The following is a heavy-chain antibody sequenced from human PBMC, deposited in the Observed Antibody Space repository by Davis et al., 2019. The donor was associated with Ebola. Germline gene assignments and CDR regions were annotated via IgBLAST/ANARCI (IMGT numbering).Heavy chain of an antibody. Sequence: PSETLSLTYTVSGASMTSYYWSWIRQAPGKGLEWIGYIAYTGNTIYNPSLESRATISGDTSKKQFSLRLNSVTAADTAVYYCARGGLVPAALYLWGQGAMVTVSS. D-gene: IGHD2-2*01. V-gene: IGHV4-59*01. CDR2: IAYTGNT. CDR1: GASMTSYY. J-gene: IGHJ3*01. CDR3: ARGGLVPAALYL.